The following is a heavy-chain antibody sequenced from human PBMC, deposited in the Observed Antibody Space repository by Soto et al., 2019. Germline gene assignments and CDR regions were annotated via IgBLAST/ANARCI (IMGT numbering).Heavy chain of an antibody. CDR1: GFTFSSYS. D-gene: IGHD3-22*01. CDR2: ISRSSSTI. CDR3: ARDSDDSSGYYLLGVYYFDY. Sequence: EVQLVESGGGLVQPGGSLRLSCAASGFTFSSYSMNWVRQAPGKGLEWVSYISRSSSTIYYADSVKGRFTISRDNAKNSLYLQMNSLRAEDTAVYYCARDSDDSSGYYLLGVYYFDYWGQGTLVTVSS. J-gene: IGHJ4*02. V-gene: IGHV3-48*01.